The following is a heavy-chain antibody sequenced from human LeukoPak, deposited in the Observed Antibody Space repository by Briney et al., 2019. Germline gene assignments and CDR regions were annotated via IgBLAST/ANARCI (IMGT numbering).Heavy chain of an antibody. D-gene: IGHD1-1*01. V-gene: IGHV4-59*01. CDR3: VRLQPNTGEWAFDI. Sequence: SETLSFTCTVSGGYIGTYYWSWIRQPPGEGVEWIGYISNGGSTKYNPSLKSRVTISVDTSKNQLSLKLRSVTAADTAVYHCVRLQPNTGEWAFDIWGQGTMVSVSS. J-gene: IGHJ3*02. CDR1: GGYIGTYY. CDR2: ISNGGST.